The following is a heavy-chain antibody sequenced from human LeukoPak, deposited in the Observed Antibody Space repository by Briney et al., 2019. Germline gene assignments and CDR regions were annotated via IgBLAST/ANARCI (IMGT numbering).Heavy chain of an antibody. D-gene: IGHD2-15*01. CDR1: GGSFSGYY. J-gene: IGHJ4*02. CDR2: INHSGST. Sequence: SETLSLTCAVYGGSFSGYYWGWIRQPPGKGLEWIGEINHSGSTNYNPSLKSRVTISVDTSKNQFSLKLTSVTAADTAIYYCARPGGGPIRWGQGTLVTVSS. V-gene: IGHV4-34*01. CDR3: ARPGGGPIR.